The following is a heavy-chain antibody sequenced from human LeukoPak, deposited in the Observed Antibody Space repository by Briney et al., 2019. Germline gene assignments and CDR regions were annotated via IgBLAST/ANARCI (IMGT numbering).Heavy chain of an antibody. CDR1: GGSISSYY. J-gene: IGHJ3*02. CDR3: ARGDPRGRIAAAGTREFDI. Sequence: SETLSLTCTVSGGSISSYYWSWIRQPPGKGLGWIGYIYYSGSTNYNPSPKSRVTISVDTSKNQFSLKLSSVTAADTAVYYCARGDPRGRIAAAGTREFDIWGQGTMVTVSS. CDR2: IYYSGST. V-gene: IGHV4-59*01. D-gene: IGHD6-13*01.